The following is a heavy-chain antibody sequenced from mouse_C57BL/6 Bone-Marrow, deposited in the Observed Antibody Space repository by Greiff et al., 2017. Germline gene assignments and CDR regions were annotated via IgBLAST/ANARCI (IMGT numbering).Heavy chain of an antibody. CDR3: AREGLYYYGSSLYYFDY. CDR1: GYSITSGYY. V-gene: IGHV3-6*01. J-gene: IGHJ2*01. D-gene: IGHD1-1*01. CDR2: ISYDGSN. Sequence: VQLQQSGPGLVKPSQSLSLTCSVTGYSITSGYYWNWIRQFPGNKLEWMGYISYDGSNNYNPSLKNRISITRDTSKNQFFLKLNSVTTEDTATYYCAREGLYYYGSSLYYFDYWGQGTTLTVSS.